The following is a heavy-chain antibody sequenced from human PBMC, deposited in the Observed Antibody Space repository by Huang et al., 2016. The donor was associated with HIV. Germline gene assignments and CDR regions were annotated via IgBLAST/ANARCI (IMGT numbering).Heavy chain of an antibody. V-gene: IGHV1-69*13. CDR2: IVPIFRRT. D-gene: IGHD3-10*01. CDR3: ARGVFDGVWSGDLLPHFYYMDV. Sequence: QVQLVQSGAEMKKPGSSVKVSCTAPGGTFSSYGISWVLQAPGQGLEWMGGIVPIFRRTDDAQKFQGRLTITADESTSTAYMELSSLRSQDSAIYFCARGVFDGVWSGDLLPHFYYMDVWGKGTTVTVSS. CDR1: GGTFSSYG. J-gene: IGHJ6*03.